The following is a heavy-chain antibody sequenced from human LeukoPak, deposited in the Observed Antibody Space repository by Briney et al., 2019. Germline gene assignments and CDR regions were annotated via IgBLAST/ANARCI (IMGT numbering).Heavy chain of an antibody. CDR1: GFTFSSYG. CDR2: IRYDGSNK. CDR3: AKGNTYYDFWSGPAWGLGGNDY. J-gene: IGHJ4*02. Sequence: GGSLRLSCAASGFTFSSYGMHWVRQAPGKGLEWVAFIRYDGSNKYYADSVKGRFTISRDNSKNTLYLQMNSLRAEDTAVYYCAKGNTYYDFWSGPAWGLGGNDYWGQGTLVTVSS. D-gene: IGHD3-3*01. V-gene: IGHV3-30*02.